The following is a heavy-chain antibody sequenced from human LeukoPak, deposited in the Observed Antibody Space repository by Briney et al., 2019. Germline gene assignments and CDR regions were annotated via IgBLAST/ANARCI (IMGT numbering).Heavy chain of an antibody. D-gene: IGHD2/OR15-2a*01. CDR1: GGSISSYY. CDR2: IYYSGST. CDR3: ARESMGRGSYGMDV. Sequence: PSETLSLTCTVSGGSISSYYWSWIRQPPGKGLEWIGYIYYSGSTNYNPSLKSRVTISVDTSKNQFSLKLSSVTAADTAVYYCARESMGRGSYGMDVWGQGTTVTVSS. V-gene: IGHV4-59*01. J-gene: IGHJ6*02.